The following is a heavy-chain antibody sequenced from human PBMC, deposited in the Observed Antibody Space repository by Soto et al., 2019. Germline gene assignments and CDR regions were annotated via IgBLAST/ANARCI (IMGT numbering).Heavy chain of an antibody. CDR2: IYYSGST. D-gene: IGHD6-13*01. CDR3: ARVSLGMANR. CDR1: GGSVSSGSYY. J-gene: IGHJ4*02. V-gene: IGHV4-61*01. Sequence: SETLSLTCTVSGGSVSSGSYYWSWIRQPPGKGLEWIGYIYYSGSTNYNPSLKSRVTISVDTSKNQFSLKLSSVTAADTAVYYCARVSLGMANRWGQGTLVTVSS.